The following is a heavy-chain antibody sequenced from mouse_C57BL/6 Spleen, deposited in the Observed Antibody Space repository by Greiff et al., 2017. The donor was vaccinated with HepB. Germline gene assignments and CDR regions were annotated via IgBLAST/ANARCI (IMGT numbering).Heavy chain of an antibody. CDR2: IYPSDSET. Sequence: QVQLQQPGAELVRPGSSVKLSCKASGYTFTSYWMDWVKQRPGQGLEWIGNIYPSDSETHYNQKFKDKATLTVDKSSSTAYMQLSSLTSEDSAVYYCARGGDGSLFDYWGQGTTLTVSS. D-gene: IGHD6-2*01. J-gene: IGHJ2*01. CDR3: ARGGDGSLFDY. CDR1: GYTFTSYW. V-gene: IGHV1-61*01.